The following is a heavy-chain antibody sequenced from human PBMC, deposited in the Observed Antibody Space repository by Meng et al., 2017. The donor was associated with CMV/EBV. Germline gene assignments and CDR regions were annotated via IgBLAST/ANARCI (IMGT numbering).Heavy chain of an antibody. J-gene: IGHJ6*02. D-gene: IGHD5-18*01. CDR3: ARVELNTAMSGYGMDV. V-gene: IGHV1-69*05. CDR2: IIPIFGTA. CDR1: GGTFSSYA. Sequence: SVKVSCKASGGTFSSYAISWVRQAPGQGLEWMGGIIPIFGTANYAQKFQGRVTITTDESTSTAYMELSSLRSEDTAVYYCARVELNTAMSGYGMDVWGQGTTVTISS.